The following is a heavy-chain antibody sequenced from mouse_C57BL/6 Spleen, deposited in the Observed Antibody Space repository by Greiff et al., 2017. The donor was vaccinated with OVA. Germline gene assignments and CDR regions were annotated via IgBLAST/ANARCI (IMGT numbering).Heavy chain of an antibody. D-gene: IGHD2-3*01. CDR1: GFTFSSYA. V-gene: IGHV5-4*01. CDR3: EREDGVGY. J-gene: IGHJ4*01. CDR2: ISDGGSYT. Sequence: DVHLVESGGGLVKPGGSLKLSCAASGFTFSSYAMSWVRQTPEKRLEWVATISDGGSYTYYPDNVKGRFTISRNNAKNNLYLQMSHLKSEDTAKYYCEREDGVGYWGQGTSVTVSS.